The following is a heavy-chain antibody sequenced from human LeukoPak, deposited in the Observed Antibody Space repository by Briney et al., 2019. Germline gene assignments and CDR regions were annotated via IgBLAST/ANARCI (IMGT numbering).Heavy chain of an antibody. D-gene: IGHD3-22*01. CDR1: GGSISSYY. V-gene: IGHV4-59*01. CDR2: IYYSGST. Sequence: PSETLSLTCTVSGGSISSYYWSWIRQPPGKGLEWIGYIYYSGSTNYNPSLKSRVTISVDTSRNQFSLKLSSVTAADTAVYYCARSTYYYDSSGILFDYWGQGTLVTVSS. J-gene: IGHJ4*02. CDR3: ARSTYYYDSSGILFDY.